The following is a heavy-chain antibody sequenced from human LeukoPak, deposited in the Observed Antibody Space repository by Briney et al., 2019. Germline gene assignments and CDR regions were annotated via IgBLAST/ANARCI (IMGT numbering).Heavy chain of an antibody. CDR2: INPNSGGT. V-gene: IGHV1-2*02. D-gene: IGHD5-18*01. CDR1: GYTFTGYY. Sequence: GASVKVSCKASGYTFTGYYMHWVRQAPGQGLEWMGWINPNSGGTNYAQKFQGRVTTTRDTSISTAYMELSRLRSDDTAVYYCARDLATSWIQLWPNLIGEYGMDVWGQGTTVTVSS. J-gene: IGHJ6*02. CDR3: ARDLATSWIQLWPNLIGEYGMDV.